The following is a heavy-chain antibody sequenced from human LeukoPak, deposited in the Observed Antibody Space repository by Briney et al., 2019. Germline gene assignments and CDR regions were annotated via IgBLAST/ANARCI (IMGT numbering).Heavy chain of an antibody. V-gene: IGHV3-7*01. Sequence: ETLSLTCAVSGYSISSGYYWGWIRQPPGKGLEWVANIKQDGSEKYYVDSVKGRFTISRANAKKSLYLQMSSLRAEDTAVYYCARDAEVGTLFGVLSRYNWFDPWGQGALVTVSS. CDR1: GYSISSGYY. CDR2: IKQDGSEK. J-gene: IGHJ5*02. D-gene: IGHD3-3*01. CDR3: ARDAEVGTLFGVLSRYNWFDP.